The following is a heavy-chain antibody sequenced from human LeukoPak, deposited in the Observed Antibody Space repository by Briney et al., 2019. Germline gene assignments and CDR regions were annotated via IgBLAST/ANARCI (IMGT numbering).Heavy chain of an antibody. CDR3: ARDDSSGWVGDAFDI. CDR1: GYTFTGYY. V-gene: IGHV1-2*02. CDR2: INPNSGGT. Sequence: ASVKVSCTASGYTFTGYYMHWVRQAPGQGLEWMGWINPNSGGTNYAQKFQGRVTITADKSTSTAYMELSSLRSEDTAVYYCARDDSSGWVGDAFDIWGQGTMVTVSS. D-gene: IGHD6-19*01. J-gene: IGHJ3*02.